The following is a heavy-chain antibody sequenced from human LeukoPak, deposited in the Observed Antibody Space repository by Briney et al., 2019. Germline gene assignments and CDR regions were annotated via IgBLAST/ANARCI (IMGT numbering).Heavy chain of an antibody. V-gene: IGHV4-39*02. CDR3: ARSRIAAAGTEYFHH. CDR1: GGSINSNSYF. CDR2: IYNTGST. D-gene: IGHD6-13*01. J-gene: IGHJ1*01. Sequence: PSETLSLTCTVSGGSINSNSYFWGWIRQTPGKGLEWIGNIYNTGSTSYNPSLKTRITISVDTSKVHFSLSLGSVTAADTAVYFCARSRIAAAGTEYFHHWGRGTLVSVSS.